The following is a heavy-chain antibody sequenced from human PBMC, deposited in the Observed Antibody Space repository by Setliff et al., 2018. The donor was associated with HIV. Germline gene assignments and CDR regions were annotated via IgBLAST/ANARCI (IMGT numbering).Heavy chain of an antibody. CDR2: VLYNGGT. CDR1: GGSFSGNH. J-gene: IGHJ3*02. V-gene: IGHV4-34*12. CDR3: RVWILRDTSDI. Sequence: KPSETLSLTCTIYGGSFSGNHWSWIRQSPGNGLEWIGEVLYNGGTRYNPSLENRVSMSVDTSKNQFSLKLLSVTAADMAVYYCRVWILRDTSDIWGQGTVVTVSS. D-gene: IGHD1-1*01.